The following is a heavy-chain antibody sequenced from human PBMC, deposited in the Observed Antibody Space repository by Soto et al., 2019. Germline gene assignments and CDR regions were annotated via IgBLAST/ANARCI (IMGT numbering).Heavy chain of an antibody. CDR3: AREAWAIVGATNYYGMDV. CDR2: IYPGDSDT. CDR1: GYSFTSYW. J-gene: IGHJ6*02. V-gene: IGHV5-51*01. Sequence: GESLKISCKGSGYSFTSYWIGWVRQMPGKGLEWMGIIYPGDSDTRYSPSFQGQVTISADKSISTAYLQWSSLKASDTAMYYCAREAWAIVGATNYYGMDVWGQGTTVTVSS. D-gene: IGHD1-26*01.